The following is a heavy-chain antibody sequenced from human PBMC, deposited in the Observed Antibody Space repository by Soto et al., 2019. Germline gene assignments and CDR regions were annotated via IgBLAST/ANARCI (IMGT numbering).Heavy chain of an antibody. D-gene: IGHD3-10*01. CDR2: INGDGSTT. CDR1: GFTLRNYY. J-gene: IGHJ3*02. CDR3: ARGGVPAALDI. Sequence: EVQLVESGGGLVQPGGSLRLSCTVSGFTLRNYYMHWARQAPGKGLVWVSHINGDGSTTNYADSVKGRFTISRDNAKNTLYLQMNSLRVEDTAVYYCARGGVPAALDIWGEGTMVAVSS. V-gene: IGHV3-74*01.